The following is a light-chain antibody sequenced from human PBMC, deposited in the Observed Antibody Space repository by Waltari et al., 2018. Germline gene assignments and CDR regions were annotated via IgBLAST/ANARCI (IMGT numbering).Light chain of an antibody. V-gene: IGKV2-30*01. J-gene: IGKJ3*01. Sequence: DVVLTQSPLSLPVTLGQPASISCRSSQSLVYGDGPTYLTWFQQRPGQSPRRLIYQISNRDSGVPDRFSGSGSATYFTLKISRVEAEDVGVYYCQQHLTPPFSFGPGTKVDIK. CDR2: QIS. CDR1: QSLVYGDGPTY. CDR3: QQHLTPPFS.